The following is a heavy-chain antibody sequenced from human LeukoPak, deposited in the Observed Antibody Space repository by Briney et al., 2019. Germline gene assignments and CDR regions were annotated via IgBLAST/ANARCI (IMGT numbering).Heavy chain of an antibody. J-gene: IGHJ4*02. Sequence: GGSLRLSCAASDFTVSGNYMSWVRQAPGKGLEWVSVIYPDANTYYADSVKGRFTISRDSSKNILFPQMNALRPEDTAVYFCVGDTGMDDYWGQGTLVTVSS. V-gene: IGHV3-53*01. CDR2: IYPDANT. CDR3: VGDTGMDDY. D-gene: IGHD5-18*01. CDR1: DFTVSGNY.